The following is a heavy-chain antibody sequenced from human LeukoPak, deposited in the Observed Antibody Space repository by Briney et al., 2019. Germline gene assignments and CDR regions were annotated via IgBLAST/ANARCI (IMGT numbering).Heavy chain of an antibody. CDR3: ARVPRRGYSYGWSY. CDR2: INPNSGGT. D-gene: IGHD5-18*01. Sequence: ASVKVSCKASGYTFTGYYMHWVRQAPGQGLEWMGWINPNSGGTNYAQKFQGRVTMTRDTSISTAYMERSRLRSDDTAVYYCARVPRRGYSYGWSYWGQGTLVTVSS. J-gene: IGHJ4*02. V-gene: IGHV1-2*02. CDR1: GYTFTGYY.